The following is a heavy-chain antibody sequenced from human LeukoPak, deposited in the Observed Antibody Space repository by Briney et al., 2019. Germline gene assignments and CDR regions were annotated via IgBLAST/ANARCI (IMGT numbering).Heavy chain of an antibody. CDR1: GFTFDDYA. CDR3: AKKAVAALYYFDY. D-gene: IGHD6-19*01. V-gene: IGHV3-23*01. Sequence: GRSLRLSCAASGFTFDDYAMHWVRQAPGKGLEWVSAISGSGGSTYYADSVKGRFTISRDNSKNTLYLQMNSLRAEDTAVYYCAKKAVAALYYFDYWGQGTLVTVSS. J-gene: IGHJ4*02. CDR2: ISGSGGST.